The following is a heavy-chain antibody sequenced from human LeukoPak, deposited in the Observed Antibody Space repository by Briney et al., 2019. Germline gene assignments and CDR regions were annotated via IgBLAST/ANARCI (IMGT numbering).Heavy chain of an antibody. CDR3: ARVTGYRIEDYFDY. D-gene: IGHD6-13*01. V-gene: IGHV4-59*01. Sequence: PSETLSLTCTVSGGSIRSYYWSWIRQPPGKGLEWIGYIYYSGSTNYNPSLKSRVTISVETSKNEFSLKLRSVTAADTAVYYCARVTGYRIEDYFDYWGQGTLVTVSS. CDR1: GGSIRSYY. J-gene: IGHJ4*02. CDR2: IYYSGST.